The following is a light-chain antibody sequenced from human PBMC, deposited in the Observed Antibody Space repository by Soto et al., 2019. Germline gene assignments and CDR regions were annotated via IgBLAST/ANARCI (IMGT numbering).Light chain of an antibody. CDR1: RSNIGTNP. J-gene: IGLJ3*02. CDR3: AAWDDSLNSVM. Sequence: QSVLTQPPSASGTPGQSVSISCSGSRSNIGTNPVNWYQQLPGTAPKLLFYTNTQRPSGVPDRFSASKSGTSASLAISVLQSEDEADYYCAAWDDSLNSVMFGGGTKLTVL. V-gene: IGLV1-44*01. CDR2: TNT.